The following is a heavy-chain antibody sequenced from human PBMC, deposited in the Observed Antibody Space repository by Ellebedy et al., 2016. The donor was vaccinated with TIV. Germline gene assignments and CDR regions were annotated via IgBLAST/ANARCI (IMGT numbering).Heavy chain of an antibody. V-gene: IGHV4-39*01. Sequence: SETLSLTCTVSGGSISSGSYYWGWIRQPPGKGLEWIGSIYYSGSTYYNPSLKSRVTISVDTSKNRFSLKLSSVTAADTAVYYCARVVVTAIPGSGAFDIWGQGTMVTVSS. CDR2: IYYSGST. D-gene: IGHD2-21*02. J-gene: IGHJ3*02. CDR3: ARVVVTAIPGSGAFDI. CDR1: GGSISSGSYY.